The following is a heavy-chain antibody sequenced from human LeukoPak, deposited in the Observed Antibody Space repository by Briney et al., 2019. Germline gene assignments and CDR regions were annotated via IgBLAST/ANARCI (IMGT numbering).Heavy chain of an antibody. CDR3: ARELPREVTLDY. V-gene: IGHV3-74*01. J-gene: IGHJ4*01. D-gene: IGHD5-18*01. CDR1: KFNFFSSG. Sequence: QPGGSLRLSCVVSKFNFFSSGMQWGRQAPGGGLVWVSRIFTDGSTTSYADSVKGRFTISRDNARNTLCLQMNSLRVEDTAVYYCARELPREVTLDYWGQGTLVTVSP. CDR2: IFTDGSTT.